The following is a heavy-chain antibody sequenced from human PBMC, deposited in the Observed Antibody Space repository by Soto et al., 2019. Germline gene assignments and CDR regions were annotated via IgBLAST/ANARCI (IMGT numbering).Heavy chain of an antibody. CDR1: GFTFDDYA. J-gene: IGHJ4*02. Sequence: GGSLRLSCAASGFTFDDYAMHWVRQAPGKGLEWVSGISWNSGSIGYADSVKGRFTISRDNAKNSLYLQMNSLRAEDTALYYCAKDGSWRRVFGVVSEGYFDYWGQGTLVTVSS. CDR2: ISWNSGSI. V-gene: IGHV3-9*01. D-gene: IGHD3-3*01. CDR3: AKDGSWRRVFGVVSEGYFDY.